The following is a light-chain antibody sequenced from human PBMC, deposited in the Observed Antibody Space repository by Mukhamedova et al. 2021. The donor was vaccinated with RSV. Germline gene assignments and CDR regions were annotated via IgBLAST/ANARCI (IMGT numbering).Light chain of an antibody. V-gene: IGLV2-14*04. CDR1: SSDVGGYNY. CDR2: DVS. CDR3: SSYTSSSTVV. Sequence: GTSSDVGGYNYVSWYQQHQGKAPKLMIYDVSNRPSGVSNRFSGSKSGNTASLTISGPQAEDEADYYCSSYTSSSTVVFGGGTKLT. J-gene: IGLJ2*01.